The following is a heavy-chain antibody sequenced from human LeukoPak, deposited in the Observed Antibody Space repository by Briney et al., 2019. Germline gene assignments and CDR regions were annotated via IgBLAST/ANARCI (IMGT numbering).Heavy chain of an antibody. D-gene: IGHD3-10*01. CDR2: ISNSGGKR. Sequence: KPGGSLRLSCAASGFTFGSYAMNWVRQAPGKGLEWVSGISNSGGKRYYADSVKGRFTISRDNAKNSLYLQMNSLRAEDTAVYYCARDGTHYGSGSYYKNYYYYYYMDVWGKGTTVTVSS. V-gene: IGHV3-21*01. CDR3: ARDGTHYGSGSYYKNYYYYYYMDV. CDR1: GFTFGSYA. J-gene: IGHJ6*03.